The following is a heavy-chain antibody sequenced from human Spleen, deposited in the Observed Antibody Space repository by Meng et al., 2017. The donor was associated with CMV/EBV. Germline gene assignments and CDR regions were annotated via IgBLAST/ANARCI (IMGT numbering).Heavy chain of an antibody. V-gene: IGHV3-15*01. Sequence: SGFTFSNAWMCWVRQAPGKGLEWVGRIKSKTDGGTTDYAAPVKGRFTISRDDSKNTLYLQMNSLKTEDTAVYYCTTEIAVAGTFFDYWGQGTLVTVSS. D-gene: IGHD6-19*01. J-gene: IGHJ4*02. CDR2: IKSKTDGGTT. CDR1: GFTFSNAW. CDR3: TTEIAVAGTFFDY.